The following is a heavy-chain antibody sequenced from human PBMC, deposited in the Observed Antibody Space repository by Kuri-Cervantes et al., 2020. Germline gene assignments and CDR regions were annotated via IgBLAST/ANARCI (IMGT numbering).Heavy chain of an antibody. CDR2: IKQDGSEK. CDR3: ARVSGTYSYNAFDY. Sequence: LSLTCAASGFTFSSYWMSWVRQAPGKGLEWVANIKQDGSEKYYVDSVKGRFTISRDNAKNTLYLQMNSLRAEDTALYYCARVSGTYSYNAFDYWGQGTLVTVSS. D-gene: IGHD3-3*01. J-gene: IGHJ4*02. CDR1: GFTFSSYW. V-gene: IGHV3-7*01.